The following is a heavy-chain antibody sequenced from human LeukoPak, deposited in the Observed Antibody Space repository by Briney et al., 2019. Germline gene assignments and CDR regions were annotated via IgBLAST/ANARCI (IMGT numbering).Heavy chain of an antibody. J-gene: IGHJ4*02. Sequence: ASVKVSCKASGYTFTSYGISWVRQAPGQGLEWMGGIIPIFGTANYAQKFQGRVTITADESTSTAYMELSSLRSEDTAVYYCARAGLVVVTATYYFDYWGQGTLVTVSS. CDR2: IIPIFGTA. D-gene: IGHD2-21*02. V-gene: IGHV1-69*13. CDR1: GYTFTSYG. CDR3: ARAGLVVVTATYYFDY.